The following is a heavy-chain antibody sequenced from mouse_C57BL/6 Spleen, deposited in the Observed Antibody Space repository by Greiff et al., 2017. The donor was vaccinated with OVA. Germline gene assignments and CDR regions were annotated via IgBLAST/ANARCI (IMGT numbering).Heavy chain of an antibody. CDR3: TRSKGYYGSSHYCDY. CDR2: IDPETGGT. J-gene: IGHJ2*01. D-gene: IGHD1-1*01. CDR1: GYTFTDYE. Sequence: QVQLQQSGAELVRPGASVTLSCKASGYTFTDYEMHWVKQTPVHGLEWIGAIDPETGGTAYNQKFKGKAILTADKASSTAYMELRSLTSEDSAVYYCTRSKGYYGSSHYCDYWGQGTTLTVSS. V-gene: IGHV1-15*01.